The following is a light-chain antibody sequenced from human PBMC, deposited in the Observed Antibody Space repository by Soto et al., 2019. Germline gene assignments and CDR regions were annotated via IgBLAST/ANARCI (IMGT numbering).Light chain of an antibody. Sequence: AIRMTQSPSSFSASTGDRVTITCRASQGISSYLAWYQQKPGKAPKLLIYAASTLQSGVPSRFSGSGSGTDFTLTISSLQSEDFATYYWQQYYSYPRTFGPGTKVDIK. CDR3: QQYYSYPRT. CDR1: QGISSY. J-gene: IGKJ3*01. CDR2: AAS. V-gene: IGKV1-8*01.